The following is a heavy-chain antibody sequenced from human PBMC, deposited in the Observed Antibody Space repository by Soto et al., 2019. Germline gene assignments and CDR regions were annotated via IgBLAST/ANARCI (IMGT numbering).Heavy chain of an antibody. CDR3: ARGDPAYYYYGMDV. CDR2: IAYDGSNA. CDR1: GFTFRNHA. Sequence: PGGSLRLSCAASGFTFRNHAMHWVRQAPGKGLECLAVIAYDGSNAFYRDSVKGRFTISRDNSKNTLYLHMNSLRSEDTGVYYCARGDPAYYYYGMDVWGQGTTVTVS. D-gene: IGHD2-21*01. V-gene: IGHV3-30-3*01. J-gene: IGHJ6*02.